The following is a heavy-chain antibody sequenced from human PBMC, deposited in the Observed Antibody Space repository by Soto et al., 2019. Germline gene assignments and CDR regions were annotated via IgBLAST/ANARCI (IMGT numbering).Heavy chain of an antibody. CDR2: IYYSGST. CDR3: ARSSFTSTIFGFNWFDP. CDR1: GGSISSGGYY. J-gene: IGHJ5*02. D-gene: IGHD3-3*01. Sequence: TSETLSLTCTVSGGSISSGGYYWSWIRQHPGKGLEWIGYIYYSGSTYYNPSLKSRVTISVDTSKNQFSLKLSSVTAADTAVYYCARSSFTSTIFGFNWFDPWGQGTLVTVSS. V-gene: IGHV4-31*03.